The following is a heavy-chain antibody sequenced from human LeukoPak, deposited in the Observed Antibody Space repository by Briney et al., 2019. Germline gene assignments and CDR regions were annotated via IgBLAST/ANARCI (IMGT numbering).Heavy chain of an antibody. D-gene: IGHD2-15*01. Sequence: GGSLRLSCAASGFTFSSSWMSWVRQAPGKGLEWVANIKEDGSEKCYVEPVKGRFSISRDNSKNTLYLQMNSLRAEDTAVYYCAKDRCSGGSCYLFDYWGQGTLVTVSS. CDR1: GFTFSSSW. V-gene: IGHV3-7*03. J-gene: IGHJ4*02. CDR2: IKEDGSEK. CDR3: AKDRCSGGSCYLFDY.